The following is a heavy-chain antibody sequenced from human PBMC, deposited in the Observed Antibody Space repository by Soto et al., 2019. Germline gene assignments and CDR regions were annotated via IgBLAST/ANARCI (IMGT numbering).Heavy chain of an antibody. CDR1: GGSFSGYY. CDR2: INHSGST. D-gene: IGHD2-2*02. V-gene: IGHV4-34*01. Sequence: SETLSLTCAGYGGSFSGYYWSWIRQPPGKGLEWIGEINHSGSTNYNPSLKSRVTISVDTSKNQFSLKLSSVTAADTAVYYCASDTDWGQGTLVTVSS. J-gene: IGHJ4*02. CDR3: ASDTD.